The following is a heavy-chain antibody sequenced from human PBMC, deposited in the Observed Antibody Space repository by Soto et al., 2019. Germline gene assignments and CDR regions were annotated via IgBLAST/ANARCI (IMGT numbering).Heavy chain of an antibody. CDR3: ARCVWGSWIYFDY. V-gene: IGHV4-59*01. J-gene: IGHJ4*02. CDR1: GGSISSSY. CDR2: IYYSGST. Sequence: SETLSLTCTVSGGSISSSYWNWIRQPPGKGLEWIGYIYYSGSTNYNPSLKSRVTISVDTSKTRFSLKLNSVTAADTAVYYCARCVWGSWIYFDYWGQGTLVTVSS. D-gene: IGHD3-16*01.